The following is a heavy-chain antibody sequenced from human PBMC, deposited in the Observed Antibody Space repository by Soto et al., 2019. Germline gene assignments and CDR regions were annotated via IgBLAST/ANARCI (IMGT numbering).Heavy chain of an antibody. CDR3: ARGILRTDLDY. CDR1: GGSFSGYY. Sequence: QVQLQQWGAGLLKPSETLSLTCAVYGGSFSGYYWSWIRQPQGKGLEWIGEINHSGSTNYNPSLKRRVTISVDTSKNQFSLKLSSVTAADTAVYYCARGILRTDLDYWGQGTLVTVSS. J-gene: IGHJ4*02. V-gene: IGHV4-34*01. CDR2: INHSGST. D-gene: IGHD4-17*01.